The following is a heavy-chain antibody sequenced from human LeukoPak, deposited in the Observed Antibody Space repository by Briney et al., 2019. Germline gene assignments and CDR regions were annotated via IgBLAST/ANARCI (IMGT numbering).Heavy chain of an antibody. CDR1: GYTFTSYY. J-gene: IGHJ4*02. V-gene: IGHV1-58*02. Sequence: ASVKVSCKASGYTFTSYYMHWVRQARGQRLEWIGWIVVGSGNTNYAQKFQERVTITRDMSTSTAYMELSSLRSEDTAVYYCAARTRIGITGTTEFYWGQGTLVTVSS. D-gene: IGHD1-7*01. CDR3: AARTRIGITGTTEFY. CDR2: IVVGSGNT.